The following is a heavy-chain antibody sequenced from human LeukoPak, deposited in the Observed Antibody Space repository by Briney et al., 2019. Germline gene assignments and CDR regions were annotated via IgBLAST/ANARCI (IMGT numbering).Heavy chain of an antibody. CDR3: AARPGGYASFDI. CDR2: IVVGSSNT. D-gene: IGHD3-16*01. Sequence: SVKVSCKTSGFTFTNSAVQWVRQARGQRLEWIGWIVVGSSNTDYTQKFQERVTITRDMSTGTAFLELSSLRSEDTAVYYCAARPGGYASFDIWGQGTMVAVSS. CDR1: GFTFTNSA. V-gene: IGHV1-58*01. J-gene: IGHJ3*02.